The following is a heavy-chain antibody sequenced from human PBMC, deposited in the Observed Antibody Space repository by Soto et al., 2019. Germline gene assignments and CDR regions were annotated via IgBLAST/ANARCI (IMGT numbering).Heavy chain of an antibody. CDR1: GFTFSSYA. V-gene: IGHV3-23*01. J-gene: IGHJ4*02. Sequence: EVQLLESGGGLVQSGGSLRPSCAASGFTFSSYAMSWVRQAPGKGLEWVSGISGRGGGTYYADSVKGRFTISRDNSKNTLYLQMNSLRAEDTAVYYCAKNGRDTTLTTLDYWAQGTLVTVSS. D-gene: IGHD4-17*01. CDR2: ISGRGGGT. CDR3: AKNGRDTTLTTLDY.